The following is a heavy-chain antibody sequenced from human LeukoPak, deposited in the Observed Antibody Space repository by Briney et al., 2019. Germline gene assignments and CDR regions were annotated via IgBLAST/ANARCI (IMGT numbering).Heavy chain of an antibody. CDR1: GFTFSSYW. D-gene: IGHD3-16*02. Sequence: GGSLRLSCAASGFTFSSYWMHWVRQAPGKGLVWVSRINSDGSSTSYADSVKGRFTISRDNAKNTLYLQMNSLRAEDTAVYYCARDAADHDYVWGSYRSSPPDYWGQGTLVTVSS. V-gene: IGHV3-74*01. J-gene: IGHJ4*02. CDR2: INSDGSST. CDR3: ARDAADHDYVWGSYRSSPPDY.